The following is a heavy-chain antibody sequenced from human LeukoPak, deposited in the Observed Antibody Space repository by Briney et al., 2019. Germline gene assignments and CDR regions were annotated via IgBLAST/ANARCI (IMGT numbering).Heavy chain of an antibody. CDR3: AKGRSVVSGFDY. CDR2: ISGSGGST. Sequence: GGSLRLSCAASGFTFSSYSMNWVRQAPGKGLEWVSAISGSGGSTYYADSVKGRFTISRDNSKNTLYLQMNSLRAEDTAVYYCAKGRSVVSGFDYWGQGTLVTVSS. CDR1: GFTFSSYS. D-gene: IGHD3-22*01. J-gene: IGHJ4*02. V-gene: IGHV3-23*01.